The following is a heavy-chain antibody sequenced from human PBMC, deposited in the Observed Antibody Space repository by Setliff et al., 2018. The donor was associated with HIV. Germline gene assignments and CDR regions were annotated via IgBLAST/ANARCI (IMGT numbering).Heavy chain of an antibody. CDR2: IYYSGRT. J-gene: IGHJ5*01. Sequence: SETLSLTCSVSGGSIRSGSYYWGWFRQPPGKGLEWMGTIYYSGRTYHNLSLKSRLSISVDTSKNYFSLSVTSVTAADTAVYYCARGGGYSSFLLPDSWGQGALVTVS. CDR1: GGSIRSGSYY. D-gene: IGHD5-18*01. V-gene: IGHV4-39*02. CDR3: ARGGGYSSFLLPDS.